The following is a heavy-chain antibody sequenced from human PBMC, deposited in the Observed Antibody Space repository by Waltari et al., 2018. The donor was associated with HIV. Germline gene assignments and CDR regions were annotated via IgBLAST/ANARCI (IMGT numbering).Heavy chain of an antibody. J-gene: IGHJ6*02. V-gene: IGHV1-69*06. CDR1: GGTFSSYA. D-gene: IGHD4-17*01. CDR2: ITPIVGTA. CDR3: ARDGLGRDYGDYYYGMDV. Sequence: QVKLVQSGAEVKKPGSSVKVSCKASGGTFSSYAISWVRQAPGQGLECMGGITPIVGTANYAQKFQGRVTITADKSTSPAYMELSSLRSEDTAVYYCARDGLGRDYGDYYYGMDVWGQGTTVIVSS.